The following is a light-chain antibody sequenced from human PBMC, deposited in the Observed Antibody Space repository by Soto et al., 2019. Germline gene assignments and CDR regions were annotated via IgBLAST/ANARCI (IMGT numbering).Light chain of an antibody. V-gene: IGKV3-20*01. CDR1: QRLSSNY. CDR3: QQYGSSPTWT. CDR2: GAS. Sequence: VWTQSTGTQSLSPGQKATISCSASQRLSSNYLACYQQNPGMAPRLMILGASTRTSGIPDRFNGSGAGTDFTLTISRLESEDSAVYYRQQYGSSPTWTFGQGTKGDTK. J-gene: IGKJ1*01.